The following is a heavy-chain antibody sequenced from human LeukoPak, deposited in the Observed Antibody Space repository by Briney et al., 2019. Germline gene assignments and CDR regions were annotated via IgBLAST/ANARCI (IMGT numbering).Heavy chain of an antibody. CDR3: ARLRSGLNWFDP. CDR1: GYSISSGYY. CDR2: IYHSGST. D-gene: IGHD3-3*01. V-gene: IGHV4-38-2*01. Sequence: SETLSLTCAVSGYSISSGYYWGWIRPPPGKGLEWIGSIYHSGSTYYNPSLKRRVTISGEKSKNQFSLKLSSVTAADTAVYYCARLRSGLNWFDPWGQGTLVTVSS. J-gene: IGHJ5*02.